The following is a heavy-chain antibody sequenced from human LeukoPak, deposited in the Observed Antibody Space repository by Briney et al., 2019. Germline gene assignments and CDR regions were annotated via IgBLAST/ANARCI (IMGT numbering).Heavy chain of an antibody. D-gene: IGHD5-12*01. V-gene: IGHV3-74*01. CDR1: GNYW. J-gene: IGHJ4*02. Sequence: GGSLRLSCAASGNYWMHWVRQVPGKGLVWVSHINSDGSWTSYADSVKGRSTISKDNAKNTVYLQMNSLRAEDTAVYYCARDFSGGVDFWGQGTLVTVSS. CDR2: INSDGSWT. CDR3: ARDFSGGVDF.